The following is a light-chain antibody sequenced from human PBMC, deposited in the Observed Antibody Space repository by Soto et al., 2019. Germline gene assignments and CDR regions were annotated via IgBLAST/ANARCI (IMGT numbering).Light chain of an antibody. J-gene: IGKJ4*01. Sequence: IVMTQSPATLSVSPGERATLSCRASQSVSSNLAGFQQKPGQAPRLLIYGASTRATDIPARFSGSGSGTEFTLTISSLQSEYFTVYYCQQYSNWPLTFGGGTKVDI. V-gene: IGKV3-15*01. CDR3: QQYSNWPLT. CDR1: QSVSSN. CDR2: GAS.